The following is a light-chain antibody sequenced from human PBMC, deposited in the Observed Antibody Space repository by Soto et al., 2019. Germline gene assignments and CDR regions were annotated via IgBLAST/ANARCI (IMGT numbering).Light chain of an antibody. J-gene: IGKJ4*01. Sequence: EIVLTQSPATLSLSPGERATLSCRVSQSVGSSLAWYQQEPGQAPRLLIYDASNRATGIPARFSGSGSGTDFTLTINSLEPEDVAVYYCQQRSYLFTFGGGTKVDIK. V-gene: IGKV3-11*01. CDR3: QQRSYLFT. CDR2: DAS. CDR1: QSVGSS.